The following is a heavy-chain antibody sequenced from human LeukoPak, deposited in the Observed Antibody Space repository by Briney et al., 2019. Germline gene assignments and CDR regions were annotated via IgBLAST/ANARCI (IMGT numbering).Heavy chain of an antibody. D-gene: IGHD3-9*01. J-gene: IGHJ4*02. V-gene: IGHV3-21*01. CDR1: GFTFSSYS. CDR2: IISSSSYI. Sequence: GGSLRLSCAASGFTFSSYSMNWVRQAPGKGLEWVSSIISSSSYIYYADSVKGRFTISRDNAKNSLYLQMNSLRAEDTAVYYCARGSYKYYDILTGYYSPSGFDYWGQGTLVTVSS. CDR3: ARGSYKYYDILTGYYSPSGFDY.